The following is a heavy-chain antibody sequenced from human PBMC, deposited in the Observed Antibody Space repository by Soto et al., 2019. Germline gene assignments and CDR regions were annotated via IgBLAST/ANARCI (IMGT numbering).Heavy chain of an antibody. CDR1: GFTFSSYS. D-gene: IGHD6-13*01. V-gene: IGHV3-21*01. CDR3: ARARQLAPTNWFDP. CDR2: ISSSGSYI. J-gene: IGHJ5*02. Sequence: EVQLVESGGGLVKPGWSLRLSCAASGFTFSSYSMNWVRQAPGKGLEWVSSISSSGSYIYYADSLKGRFTIFRDNAKNSLYLQMNSLRAEDTAVYYCARARQLAPTNWFDPWGQGTLVTVSS.